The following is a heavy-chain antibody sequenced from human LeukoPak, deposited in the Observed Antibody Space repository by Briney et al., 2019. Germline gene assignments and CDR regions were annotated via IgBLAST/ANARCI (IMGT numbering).Heavy chain of an antibody. J-gene: IGHJ4*02. D-gene: IGHD4-17*01. CDR1: GYTFTSYY. V-gene: IGHV1-2*02. Sequence: GASVKVSCKASGYTFTSYYMDWVRLAPGQGLEWMGWINPNSGGTNYAQKFQGRVTMTRDTSISTAYMELSRLRSDDTAVYYCARAPRGDYATFDYWGQGTLVTVSS. CDR3: ARAPRGDYATFDY. CDR2: INPNSGGT.